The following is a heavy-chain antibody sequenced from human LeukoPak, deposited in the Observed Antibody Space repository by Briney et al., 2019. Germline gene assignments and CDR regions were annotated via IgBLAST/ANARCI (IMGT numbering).Heavy chain of an antibody. Sequence: GASVKVSCKASGYTFTNYAIHWVRQAPGQRLEWMGWINAGSGNTKYSQKFQGRVTITRDTSASTAYMELSSLRSEDTAVYYCARGDIVVVVAATRGVYDYWGQGTLVTVSS. D-gene: IGHD2-15*01. CDR1: GYTFTNYA. CDR3: ARGDIVVVVAATRGVYDY. J-gene: IGHJ4*02. CDR2: INAGSGNT. V-gene: IGHV1-3*01.